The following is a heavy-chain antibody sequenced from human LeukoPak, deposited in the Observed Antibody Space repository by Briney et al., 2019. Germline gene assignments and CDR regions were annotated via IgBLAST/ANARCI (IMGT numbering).Heavy chain of an antibody. D-gene: IGHD2-21*02. CDR1: GGTFSSYA. Sequence: PVKVSCKASGGTFSSYAISWVRQAPGQGLEWMGGIIPIFGTANYAQKFQGRVTITADESTSTAYMELSSLRSEDTAVYYCASHGGAPRGIIVVVTAIRGYFDYWGQGTLVTVSS. J-gene: IGHJ4*02. CDR3: ASHGGAPRGIIVVVTAIRGYFDY. V-gene: IGHV1-69*13. CDR2: IIPIFGTA.